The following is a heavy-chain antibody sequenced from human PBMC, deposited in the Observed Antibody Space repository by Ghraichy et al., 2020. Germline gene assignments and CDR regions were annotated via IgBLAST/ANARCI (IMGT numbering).Heavy chain of an antibody. J-gene: IGHJ4*02. CDR2: ISGSGGST. D-gene: IGHD3-10*01. CDR1: GFTFSSYA. CDR3: AKDQPYYYGSGSRIFDY. Sequence: GGSLRLSCAASGFTFSSYAMSWVRQAPGKGLEWVSAISGSGGSTYYADSVKGRFTISRDNSKNTLYLQMNSLRDEETAVYYCAKDQPYYYGSGSRIFDYWGQGTLVTVSS. V-gene: IGHV3-23*01.